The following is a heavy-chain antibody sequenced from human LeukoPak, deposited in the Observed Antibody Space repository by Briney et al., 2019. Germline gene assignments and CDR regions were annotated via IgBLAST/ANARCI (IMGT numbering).Heavy chain of an antibody. Sequence: GGSLRLSCAASGFIFSNYGMHWVRQAPGKGLEWVSSISSSSSYIFYADSVKGRFTISRDNAKNSLYLQMNSLRAEDTAVYYCARGLYCSGGTCYLGLRAFDYWGQGTLVTVSS. V-gene: IGHV3-21*01. J-gene: IGHJ4*02. CDR2: ISSSSSYI. D-gene: IGHD2-15*01. CDR3: ARGLYCSGGTCYLGLRAFDY. CDR1: GFIFSNYG.